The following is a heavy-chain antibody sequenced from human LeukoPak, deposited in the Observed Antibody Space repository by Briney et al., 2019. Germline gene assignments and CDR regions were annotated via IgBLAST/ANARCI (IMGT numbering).Heavy chain of an antibody. J-gene: IGHJ4*02. D-gene: IGHD6-19*01. CDR3: ASFDSSGWHYFDY. CDR2: ISSRSGYI. CDR1: GFTFSSYS. V-gene: IGHV3-21*01. Sequence: KPGGSLRLSCAASGFTFSSYSMSWVRQAPGKGLEWVSSISSRSGYIYYGDSVKGRFTISRDNAKNSLYLQMNTLRAEDTAVYYRASFDSSGWHYFDYWGQGTLVTVSA.